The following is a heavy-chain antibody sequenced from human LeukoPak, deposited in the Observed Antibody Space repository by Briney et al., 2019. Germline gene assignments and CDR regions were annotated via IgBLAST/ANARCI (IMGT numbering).Heavy chain of an antibody. CDR3: AGGQMFTSGGFES. J-gene: IGHJ4*02. CDR2: MNKDGGMK. D-gene: IGHD6-19*01. Sequence: GGSLRLSCAASGFTFNSYWMTWVRQAPGKGLEWVANMNKDGGMKNYVGSVKGRFTISRDNAKNSLYLQMNSLRADDTAIYYCAGGQMFTSGGFESWGQGALVTVSS. CDR1: GFTFNSYW. V-gene: IGHV3-7*02.